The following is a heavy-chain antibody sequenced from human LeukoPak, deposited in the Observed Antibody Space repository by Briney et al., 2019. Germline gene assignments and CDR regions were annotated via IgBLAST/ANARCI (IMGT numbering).Heavy chain of an antibody. CDR1: GFTFSSYG. CDR3: AKDLFEYYYDSSGSEFDY. D-gene: IGHD3-22*01. J-gene: IGHJ4*02. CDR2: ISYDGSNK. V-gene: IGHV3-30*18. Sequence: GRSLRLSCAASGFTFSSYGMHWVRQAPGKGLEWVAVISYDGSNKYYADSVKGRFTISRDNSKNTLYLQMNSLRAEDTAVYYCAKDLFEYYYDSSGSEFDYWGQRTLVTVSS.